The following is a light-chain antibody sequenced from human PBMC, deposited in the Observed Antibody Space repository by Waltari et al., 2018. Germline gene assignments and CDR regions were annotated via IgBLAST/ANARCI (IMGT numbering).Light chain of an antibody. J-gene: IGKJ4*01. CDR1: QSLLHTDGRTY. V-gene: IGKV2D-29*01. CDR2: RVS. Sequence: IVMTQTPPSMLVIPGEPASICCRSSQSLLHTDGRTYLYWYLQKPGQPPRLLIYRVSNRFSGVPDRFSGSGSGTDFTLKISRVEAEDVGVYYCMQTLQTLTFGGGTKVEIK. CDR3: MQTLQTLT.